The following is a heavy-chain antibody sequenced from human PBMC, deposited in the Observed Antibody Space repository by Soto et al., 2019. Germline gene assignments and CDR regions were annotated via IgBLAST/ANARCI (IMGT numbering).Heavy chain of an antibody. D-gene: IGHD4-17*01. CDR2: IILPFGTP. CDR1: GTTFSSYA. Sequence: QVRLVQSGAEVKKTGSSVKVSCKASGTTFSSYAIGWVRQAPGQGLEWMGGIILPFGTPNYAQKFQGRVAISADESVTTAYMELRGLRSEDTAVYYCVRGPDYEGYFDYWGQGTLVTVSS. J-gene: IGHJ4*02. CDR3: VRGPDYEGYFDY. V-gene: IGHV1-69*12.